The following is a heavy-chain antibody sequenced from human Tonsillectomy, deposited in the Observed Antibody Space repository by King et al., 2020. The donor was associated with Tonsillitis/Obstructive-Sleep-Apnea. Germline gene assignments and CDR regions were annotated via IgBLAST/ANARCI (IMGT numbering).Heavy chain of an antibody. CDR3: ARLWYYDFWSGYYYFDY. D-gene: IGHD3-3*01. J-gene: IGHJ4*02. Sequence: VQLVESGAEVKKPGESLTISCKGSGYSFTNHWITWVRQMPGKGLEWMGRIDPSNSYTNYSPSFQGHVTMSADKSISTAYLQWSSLRASDTAMYYCARLWYYDFWSGYYYFDYWDQGTLVTVSS. CDR1: GYSFTNHW. V-gene: IGHV5-10-1*03. CDR2: IDPSNSYT.